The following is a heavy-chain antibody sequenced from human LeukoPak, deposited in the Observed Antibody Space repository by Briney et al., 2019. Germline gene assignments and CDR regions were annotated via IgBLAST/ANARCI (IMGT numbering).Heavy chain of an antibody. J-gene: IGHJ6*03. V-gene: IGHV4-39*01. Sequence: SETLSLTCTVSGGSINTANYYWGWLRQPPGKGPGWIGSIYYSETTYDNPSLKSRVTISIETSKNQFSLRLSSVTASDTAVYYCARQRADYYYYYVDVWGEGTTVAVS. CDR1: GGSINTANYY. CDR2: IYYSETT. CDR3: ARQRADYYYYYVDV.